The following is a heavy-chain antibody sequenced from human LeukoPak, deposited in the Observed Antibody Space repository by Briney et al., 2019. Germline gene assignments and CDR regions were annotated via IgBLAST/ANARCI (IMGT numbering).Heavy chain of an antibody. Sequence: SETLSLTXAVYGGSFSGYYWSWIRQPPGKGLEWIGEINHSGSTNYNPSLESRVTISVDTSKNQFSLKLSSVIAADTAVYYCARGQYYYDSRGYYYYFDYWGQGTLVTVSS. CDR2: INHSGST. J-gene: IGHJ4*02. CDR1: GGSFSGYY. D-gene: IGHD3-22*01. CDR3: ARGQYYYDSRGYYYYFDY. V-gene: IGHV4-34*01.